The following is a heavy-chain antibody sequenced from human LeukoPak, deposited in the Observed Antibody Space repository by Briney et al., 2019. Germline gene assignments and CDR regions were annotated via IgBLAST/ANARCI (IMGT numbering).Heavy chain of an antibody. CDR3: ATQWDGGAGAFDT. CDR1: GFTFSSYG. J-gene: IGHJ3*02. Sequence: GGSLRLSCAASGFTFSSYGMTWVRQAPGKGLEWVSYIGSSSSTIYYADSVKGRFTISRDNAKNSLYLQLNSLRAEDTAMYYCATQWDGGAGAFDTWGQGTMVTVSS. V-gene: IGHV3-48*01. D-gene: IGHD1-26*01. CDR2: IGSSSSTI.